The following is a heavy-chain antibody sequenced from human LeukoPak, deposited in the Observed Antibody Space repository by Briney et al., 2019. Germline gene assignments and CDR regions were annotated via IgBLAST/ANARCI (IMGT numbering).Heavy chain of an antibody. Sequence: GGSLRLSCAASGLTFSSHWMHWVRQAPGKGLVWVSRITNDGSSTTYADSVKGRFTISRDNAKNMLYLQVNSLRAEDTAVYYCAKSSGTDPFWSGYWGQGTLVTVSS. CDR3: AKSSGTDPFWSGY. CDR1: GLTFSSHW. CDR2: ITNDGSST. D-gene: IGHD3-3*01. J-gene: IGHJ4*02. V-gene: IGHV3-74*01.